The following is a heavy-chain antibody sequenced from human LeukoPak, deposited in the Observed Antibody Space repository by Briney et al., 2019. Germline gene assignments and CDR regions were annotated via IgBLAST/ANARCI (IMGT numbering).Heavy chain of an antibody. V-gene: IGHV3-23*01. D-gene: IGHD4-11*01. CDR3: AKDEDLRGSPTARFDY. Sequence: GGSLRLFCAASGFTFSSYAMSWVRQAPGKGLEWVSAISGSGGSTYYADSVKGRFTISRDNSKNTLYLQMNSLRAGDTAVYYCAKDEDLRGSPTARFDYWGQGTLVTVSS. J-gene: IGHJ4*02. CDR2: ISGSGGST. CDR1: GFTFSSYA.